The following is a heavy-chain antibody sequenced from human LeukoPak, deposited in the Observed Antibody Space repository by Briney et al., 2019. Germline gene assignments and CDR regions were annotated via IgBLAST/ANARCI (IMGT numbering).Heavy chain of an antibody. D-gene: IGHD5-24*01. V-gene: IGHV3-7*01. CDR1: GFTFSSYW. Sequence: QTGGSLRLSCAASGFTFSSYWMSWVRQAPGKGMEWMANIKQDGSEKYYVDSVKGRFTISRDNAKNSLYLQMNSLRAEDTAVYYCARDGKDGYNYGYYYYYMDVWGKGTTVTVSS. CDR2: IKQDGSEK. CDR3: ARDGKDGYNYGYYYYYMDV. J-gene: IGHJ6*03.